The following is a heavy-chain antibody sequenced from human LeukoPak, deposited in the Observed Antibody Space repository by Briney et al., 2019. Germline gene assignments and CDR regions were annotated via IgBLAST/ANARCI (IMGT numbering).Heavy chain of an antibody. CDR3: ARDFQLTYGSGHPGY. CDR2: ISYNGSNK. CDR1: GFTFSSYA. J-gene: IGHJ4*02. D-gene: IGHD3-10*01. V-gene: IGHV3-30-3*01. Sequence: PGGSLRLSCPASGFTFSSYAMHWVRQAPGKGLEWVAVISYNGSNKYYADSVKGRFTISRDNSKNTLYLQMNSLRAEDTAVYYCARDFQLTYGSGHPGYWGQGTLVTVSS.